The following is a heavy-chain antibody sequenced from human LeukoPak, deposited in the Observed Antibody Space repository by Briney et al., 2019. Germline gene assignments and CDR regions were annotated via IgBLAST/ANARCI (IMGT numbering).Heavy chain of an antibody. CDR3: ARDDSTAHHAFDV. D-gene: IGHD3-22*01. Sequence: GGSLRLSCAASGFTFSSYGMHWVRQAPGKGLEWVSYIRSSGSTIYYADSVKGRFTISRDNAKNSLYLQMNSLRDEDTAVYFCARDDSTAHHAFDVWGHGTMVTVSS. J-gene: IGHJ3*01. CDR1: GFTFSSYG. CDR2: IRSSGSTI. V-gene: IGHV3-48*02.